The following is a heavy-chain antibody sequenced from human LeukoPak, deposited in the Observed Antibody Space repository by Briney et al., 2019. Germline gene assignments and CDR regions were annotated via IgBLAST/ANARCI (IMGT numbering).Heavy chain of an antibody. D-gene: IGHD2-2*01. CDR1: GYTFTSYY. V-gene: IGHV1-2*02. J-gene: IGHJ4*02. CDR3: ARDGGYCSSTSCYFGFDY. Sequence: ASVKVSCKASGYTFTSYYMHWVRQAPGQGLEWMGWINPNSGGTNYAQKFQGRVTMTRDTSISTAYMELSRLRSDDTAVYYCARDGGYCSSTSCYFGFDYWGQGTLVTVSS. CDR2: INPNSGGT.